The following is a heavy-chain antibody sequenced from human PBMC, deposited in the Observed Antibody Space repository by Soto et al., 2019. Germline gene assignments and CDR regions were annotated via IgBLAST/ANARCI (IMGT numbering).Heavy chain of an antibody. J-gene: IGHJ4*02. Sequence: GGSLRLSCAASGFTFSSYAMSWVRQAPGKGLEWVSAISGSGGSTYYADSVKGRFTISRDNSKNTLYLQMNSLRAEDTAVYYGAKDLISTYCSSTSCYGWPHNYFDYWGQGTLVTVSS. V-gene: IGHV3-23*01. CDR1: GFTFSSYA. CDR3: AKDLISTYCSSTSCYGWPHNYFDY. D-gene: IGHD2-2*01. CDR2: ISGSGGST.